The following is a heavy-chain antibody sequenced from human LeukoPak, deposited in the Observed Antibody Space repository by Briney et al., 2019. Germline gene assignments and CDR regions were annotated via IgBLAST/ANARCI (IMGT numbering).Heavy chain of an antibody. CDR2: INSDGSST. J-gene: IGHJ4*02. D-gene: IGHD2-2*01. CDR1: GFTFSSYW. Sequence: GGSLRLSCAASGFTFSSYWMHWVRQAPGKGLVWVSRINSDGSSTSYADSVKGRFTISRDNAKNTLYLRMNSLRAEDTAVYYCARDKYCSSTSCYLLDYWGQGTLVTVSS. CDR3: ARDKYCSSTSCYLLDY. V-gene: IGHV3-74*01.